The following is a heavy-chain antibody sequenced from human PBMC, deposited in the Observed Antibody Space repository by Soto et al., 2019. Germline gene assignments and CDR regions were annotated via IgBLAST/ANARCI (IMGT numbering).Heavy chain of an antibody. J-gene: IGHJ4*02. D-gene: IGHD3-10*01. Sequence: QVQLVQSGAEVKKPGSSVKVSCKAFGYTITSYGISWVRQAPGQGLEWMGWISVYNGNINYAQKLQGRVTMTTEISTKTAYMELRSLRSDDTAVYYCARDWVYGSGREALGYWGQGTLVTVSP. CDR2: ISVYNGNI. CDR1: GYTITSYG. CDR3: ARDWVYGSGREALGY. V-gene: IGHV1-18*01.